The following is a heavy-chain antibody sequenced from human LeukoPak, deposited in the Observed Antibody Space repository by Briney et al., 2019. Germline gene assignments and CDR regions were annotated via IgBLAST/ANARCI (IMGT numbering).Heavy chain of an antibody. CDR3: ARASSSWFLDY. CDR1: GYTFTSYG. CDR2: ISAYNGNT. D-gene: IGHD6-13*01. Sequence: HWASVKVSCKASGYTFTSYGNSWVRQAPGQGLEWMGWISAYNGNTNYAQKLQGRVTMTTDTSTSTAYMELSRLRSDDTAVYYCARASSSWFLDYWGQGTLVTVSS. J-gene: IGHJ4*02. V-gene: IGHV1-18*04.